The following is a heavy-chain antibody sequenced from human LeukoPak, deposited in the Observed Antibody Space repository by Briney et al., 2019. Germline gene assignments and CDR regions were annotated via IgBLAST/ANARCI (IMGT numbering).Heavy chain of an antibody. Sequence: GGSLKISCTGSGYSFTNYWIGWVRHMPGKGLEWMGIIYPGDSDTRYSPSFQGQVTISADKSISTAYLQWSSLKASDTAMYYCARQGGPDYYDSSGYYYPYYFDYWGQGTLVTVSS. CDR1: GYSFTNYW. CDR3: ARQGGPDYYDSSGYYYPYYFDY. CDR2: IYPGDSDT. J-gene: IGHJ4*02. V-gene: IGHV5-51*01. D-gene: IGHD3-22*01.